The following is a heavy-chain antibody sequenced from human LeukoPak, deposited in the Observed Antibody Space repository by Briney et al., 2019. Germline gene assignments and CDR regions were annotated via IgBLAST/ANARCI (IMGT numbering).Heavy chain of an antibody. D-gene: IGHD3-3*01. CDR2: IYYSGST. V-gene: IGHV4-34*09. CDR1: GGSFSGYY. CDR3: ARESADLEWLTYRHNWFDP. J-gene: IGHJ5*02. Sequence: SETLSLTCAVYGGSFSGYYWSWIRQPPGKGLEWIGYIYYSGSTYYNPSLKSRVTISVDTSKNQFSLKLSSVTPADTAVYYCARESADLEWLTYRHNWFDPWGQGTLVTVSS.